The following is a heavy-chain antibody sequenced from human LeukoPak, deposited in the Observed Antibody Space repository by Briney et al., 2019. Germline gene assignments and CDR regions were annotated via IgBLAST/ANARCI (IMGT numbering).Heavy chain of an antibody. CDR2: IIPIFGTA. CDR1: GGTFSSYA. J-gene: IGHJ4*02. V-gene: IGHV1-69*13. Sequence: GASVKVSFKASGGTFSSYAISWVRQAPGQGLEWMGGIIPIFGTANYAQKFQGRVTITADESTSTAYMELSSLRSEDTAVYYCARSHQDIVATIRAYYFDYWGQGTLVTVSS. CDR3: ARSHQDIVATIRAYYFDY. D-gene: IGHD5-12*01.